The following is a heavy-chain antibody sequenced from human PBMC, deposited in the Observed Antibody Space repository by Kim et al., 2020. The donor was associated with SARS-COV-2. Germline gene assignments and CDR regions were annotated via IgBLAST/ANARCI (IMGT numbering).Heavy chain of an antibody. CDR2: IYSGGST. V-gene: IGHV3-66*01. CDR1: GFTVSSNY. Sequence: GGSLRLSCAASGFTVSSNYMSWVRQAPGKGLEWVSVIYSGGSTYYADSVKGRFTISRDNSKNTLYLQMNSLRAEDTAVYYCAREGSLGATCIPRYYWGQGTLVTVSS. CDR3: AREGSLGATCIPRYY. D-gene: IGHD1-26*01. J-gene: IGHJ4*02.